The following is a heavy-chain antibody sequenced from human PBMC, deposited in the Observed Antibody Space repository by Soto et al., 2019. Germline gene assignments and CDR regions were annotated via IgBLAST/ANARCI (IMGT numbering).Heavy chain of an antibody. CDR2: INPNSGGT. J-gene: IGHJ3*02. V-gene: IGHV1-2*02. CDR1: GYTFTGYY. CDR3: AGGDIVVVPWGAFDI. Sequence: ASVKVSCKASGYTFTGYYMHWVRQAPGQGLEWMGWINPNSGGTNYARKFQGRVTMTRDTSISTAYMELSRLRSDDTAVYYCAGGDIVVVPWGAFDIWGQGTMVTVSS. D-gene: IGHD3-22*01.